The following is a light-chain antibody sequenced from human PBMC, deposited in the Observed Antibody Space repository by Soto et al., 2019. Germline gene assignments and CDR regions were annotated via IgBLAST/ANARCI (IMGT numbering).Light chain of an antibody. CDR3: CSYAGSRTFDVV. Sequence: QSVLTQPASVSGSPGQSITISCTGTSSDVGSYNLVSWYQLHPGKAPKLMIYEVSKRPSGVSNRFSGSKSGNTASLTISGLQAEDEAHYCCCSYAGSRTFDVVFGGGTKLTVL. J-gene: IGLJ2*01. CDR2: EVS. CDR1: SSDVGSYNL. V-gene: IGLV2-23*02.